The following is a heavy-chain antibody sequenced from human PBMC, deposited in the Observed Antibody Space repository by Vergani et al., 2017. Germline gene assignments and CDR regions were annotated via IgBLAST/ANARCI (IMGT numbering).Heavy chain of an antibody. V-gene: IGHV4-59*01. Sequence: QVQLQESGPGLVKPSETLSLTCTVSGGSISSYYWSWIRQPPGKGLEWIGYIYYSGSTNYNPSLKSRVTISVDTSKNQFSLKLSSVTAADTAVYYCARSHPYCTSGSFPSIWGQGTLVTVSS. CDR1: GGSISSYY. J-gene: IGHJ4*02. CDR3: ARSHPYCTSGSFPSI. CDR2: IYYSGST. D-gene: IGHD2-8*01.